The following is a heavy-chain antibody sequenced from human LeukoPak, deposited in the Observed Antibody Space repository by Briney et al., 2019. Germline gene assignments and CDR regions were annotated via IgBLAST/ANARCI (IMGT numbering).Heavy chain of an antibody. CDR3: AREYSSSTGKASDY. CDR2: ISSSSSSI. V-gene: IGHV3-48*01. CDR1: GFTFSTYS. Sequence: PGGSLRLSCAASGFTFSTYSMNWVRQAPGKGLGWVSYISSSSSSIYYADSVKGRFTISRDNAKNSLYLQMNSLRVEDTAVYYCAREYSSSTGKASDYWGQGTLVTVSS. J-gene: IGHJ4*02. D-gene: IGHD6-6*01.